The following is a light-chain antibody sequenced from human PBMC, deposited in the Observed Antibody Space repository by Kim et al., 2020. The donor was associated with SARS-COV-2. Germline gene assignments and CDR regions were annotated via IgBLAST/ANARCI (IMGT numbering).Light chain of an antibody. CDR1: QDVTNY. CDR3: QKYDDSPLT. Sequence: DIQMTQSPSSLSASVGDRVTITCQASQDVTNYLNWFQQKPGKAPQLLIYDASTLETGVPSRFSGSGSGTEFTFTISSLQPEDVATYYCQKYDDSPLTLGGGTQGDSK. V-gene: IGKV1-33*01. J-gene: IGKJ4*01. CDR2: DAS.